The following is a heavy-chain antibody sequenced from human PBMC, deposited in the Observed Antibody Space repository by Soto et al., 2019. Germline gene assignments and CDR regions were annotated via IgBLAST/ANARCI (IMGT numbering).Heavy chain of an antibody. Sequence: GGSLRLSCAASGFTFSSYAMHWVRQAPGKGLEWVAVISYDGSNKYYADSVKGRFTISRDNSKNTLYLQMNSLRAEDTAVYYCAEDSSGWYYFDYWGQGTLVTVSS. D-gene: IGHD6-19*01. J-gene: IGHJ4*02. CDR2: ISYDGSNK. CDR3: AEDSSGWYYFDY. CDR1: GFTFSSYA. V-gene: IGHV3-30-3*01.